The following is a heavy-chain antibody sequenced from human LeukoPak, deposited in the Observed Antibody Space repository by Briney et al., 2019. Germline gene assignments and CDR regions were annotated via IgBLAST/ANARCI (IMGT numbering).Heavy chain of an antibody. CDR2: IYYSGTT. Sequence: SETLSLTCTVSGGSISSSSYYWGWIRQPPEKGLESIGSIYYSGTTYYNPSLKSRVTISVDTSKNQFSLKLSSVTAADTAVYYCARGRITAAGYYYYYGMDVWGQGTTVTVSS. CDR3: ARGRITAAGYYYYYGMDV. CDR1: GGSISSSSYY. J-gene: IGHJ6*02. V-gene: IGHV4-39*07. D-gene: IGHD6-13*01.